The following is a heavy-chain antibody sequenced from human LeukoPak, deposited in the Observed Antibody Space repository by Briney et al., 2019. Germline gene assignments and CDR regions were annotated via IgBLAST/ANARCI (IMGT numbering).Heavy chain of an antibody. Sequence: GGSLTLSCAAPGVISSVSPMHCVRGASGEGLEWVGRVRDRANSYATGYAASVEGRFTISRDDSENTAYLQMNSLIIEDTAVYYCTRQRPQTGTFDYWGQGVLVTVSS. CDR2: VRDRANSYAT. V-gene: IGHV3-73*01. D-gene: IGHD3-9*01. CDR1: GVISSVSP. J-gene: IGHJ4*02. CDR3: TRQRPQTGTFDY.